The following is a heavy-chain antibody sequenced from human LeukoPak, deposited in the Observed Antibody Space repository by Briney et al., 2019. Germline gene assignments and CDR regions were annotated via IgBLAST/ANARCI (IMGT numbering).Heavy chain of an antibody. Sequence: ASVKVSCKASGYTFTRYYMHWVRQAPGQGLEWMGWINPNSGGTNYAQKFQGWVTITRDTSISTAYMELNRLRSDDTPVYCCAVCSSTSCYKGVYFDYWGQGTLVTVSS. J-gene: IGHJ4*02. V-gene: IGHV1-2*04. CDR3: AVCSSTSCYKGVYFDY. D-gene: IGHD2-2*02. CDR2: INPNSGGT. CDR1: GYTFTRYY.